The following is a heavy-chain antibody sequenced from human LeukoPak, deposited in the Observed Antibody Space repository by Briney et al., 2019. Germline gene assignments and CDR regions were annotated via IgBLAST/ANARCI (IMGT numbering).Heavy chain of an antibody. Sequence: SETLSLTCAVYAGSFSGYYWRWIRQPPGKGLDWHREINHSGSTNYNPSLKSRVTISVDTSKNQFSLKLSSVTAADTAVYYCAMESRLYETPNWFYPWGQGTLVTVSS. CDR1: AGSFSGYY. CDR2: INHSGST. D-gene: IGHD3-16*02. CDR3: AMESRLYETPNWFYP. V-gene: IGHV4-34*01. J-gene: IGHJ5*02.